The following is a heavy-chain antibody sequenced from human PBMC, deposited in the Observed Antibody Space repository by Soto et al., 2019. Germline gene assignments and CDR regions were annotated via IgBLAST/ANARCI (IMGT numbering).Heavy chain of an antibody. J-gene: IGHJ4*02. CDR2: IYYSGST. CDR3: ARVYGSGSYPVFDY. CDR1: DGAISSGGYY. Sequence: SGTLSLTCTVSDGAISSGGYYWSWIRQHPGKGLEWIGYIYYSGSTYYNPSLKSRVTISVDTSKNQFSLKLSSVTAADTAVYYCARVYGSGSYPVFDYWGQGTLVTSPQ. V-gene: IGHV4-31*03. D-gene: IGHD3-10*01.